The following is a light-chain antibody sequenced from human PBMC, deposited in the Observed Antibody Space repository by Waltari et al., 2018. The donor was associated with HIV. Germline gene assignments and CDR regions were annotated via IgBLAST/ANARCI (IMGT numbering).Light chain of an antibody. CDR1: ENINKW. J-gene: IGKJ2*01. V-gene: IGKV1-5*03. CDR3: QHYNRT. CDR2: EAS. Sequence: DIQMTQSPSILSASVGDRVIITCRSSENINKWLAWYQQKPGRVPDLLIYEASTSETGVPSRFSGRGFGTEFTLTISSLQPGDFATYYCQHYNRTFGQGTKVEIK.